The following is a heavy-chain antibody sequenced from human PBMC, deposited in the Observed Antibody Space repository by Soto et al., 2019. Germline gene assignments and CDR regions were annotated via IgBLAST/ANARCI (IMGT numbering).Heavy chain of an antibody. Sequence: QLLESGGGLVQTGGSLRLSCAASGFTFSNYAMSWVRQAPGKGLEWVSGIRSSGESTYYADSVKGRLTISRDNSKNMLYLQINSLRAEDTAVYYCAKGGRRVLIPMDVWGQGTTVTVSS. CDR2: IRSSGEST. CDR1: GFTFSNYA. D-gene: IGHD2-8*01. CDR3: AKGGRRVLIPMDV. J-gene: IGHJ6*02. V-gene: IGHV3-23*01.